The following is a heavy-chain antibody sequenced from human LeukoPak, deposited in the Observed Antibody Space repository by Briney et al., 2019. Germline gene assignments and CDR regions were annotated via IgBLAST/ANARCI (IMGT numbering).Heavy chain of an antibody. D-gene: IGHD3-10*01. Sequence: GGSLRLSCTASGFTFGDYAMSWVRQAPGKGLEWVGFIRSKAYGGTTEYAASVKGRFTISRDDSKSIAYLQMNSLKTEDTAVYYCTITTYYYGSGSYQGDYWGQGTLVTVSS. J-gene: IGHJ4*02. CDR1: GFTFGDYA. CDR3: TITTYYYGSGSYQGDY. V-gene: IGHV3-49*04. CDR2: IRSKAYGGTT.